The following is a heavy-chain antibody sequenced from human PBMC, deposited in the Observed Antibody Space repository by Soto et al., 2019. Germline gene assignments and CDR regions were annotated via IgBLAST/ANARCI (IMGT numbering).Heavy chain of an antibody. D-gene: IGHD1-1*01. CDR2: IYPGDSDT. J-gene: IGHJ4*02. V-gene: IGHV5-51*01. CDR3: ARLPGIVAPGTVFLDN. Sequence: GEFLKISCXASGYRFTSSWIGWVRQMPGKGLEWMGIIYPGDSDTRYRPSFQGQVTISADKSSSTAYLQWNSLQASDTAMYYCARLPGIVAPGTVFLDNWGQGTMVTVSS. CDR1: GYRFTSSW.